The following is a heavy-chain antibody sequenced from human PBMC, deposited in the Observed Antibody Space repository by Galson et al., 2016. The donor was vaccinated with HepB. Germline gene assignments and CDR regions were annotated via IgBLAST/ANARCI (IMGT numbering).Heavy chain of an antibody. CDR1: GDTFGGPW. V-gene: IGHV5-51*01. CDR3: ARAPGTNNWFDT. CDR2: IYPGDSDT. Sequence: QSGAEVKKPGESLKISCKDSGDTFGGPWIAWVRQMPEKGLEWMGIIYPGDSDTKYSPSFQGHVTISADKSTRTAYLQWSSLKASDTAIYYCARAPGTNNWFDTWGQGTLVTVSS. J-gene: IGHJ5*02.